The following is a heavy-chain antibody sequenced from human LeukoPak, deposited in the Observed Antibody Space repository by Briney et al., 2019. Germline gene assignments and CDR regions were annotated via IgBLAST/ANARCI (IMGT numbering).Heavy chain of an antibody. CDR3: ARVPSGRPTYYFDY. D-gene: IGHD6-19*01. CDR2: ISAYNGNT. Sequence: ASVKVSCKVSGYTLTELSMHWVRQAPGQGLEWMGWISAYNGNTNYAQKLQGRVTMTTDTSTSTAYMELRSLRSDDTAVYYCARVPSGRPTYYFDYWGQGTLVTVSS. V-gene: IGHV1-18*01. J-gene: IGHJ4*02. CDR1: GYTLTELS.